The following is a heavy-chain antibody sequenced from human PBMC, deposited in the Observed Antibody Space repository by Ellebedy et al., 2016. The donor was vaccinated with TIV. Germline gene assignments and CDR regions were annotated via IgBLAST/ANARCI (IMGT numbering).Heavy chain of an antibody. J-gene: IGHJ4*02. CDR2: VRTKAKSYAT. D-gene: IGHD3-9*01. V-gene: IGHV3-73*01. CDR3: IRHVEYDRSY. Sequence: PGGSLRLSCAASGFTFSDSAMQWVRQASGKGLERVGRVRTKAKSYATQYSASLRGRFTISRDDSKNTAYLQMNSLETEDTAVYYCIRHVEYDRSYWGQGTVVAVSS. CDR1: GFTFSDSA.